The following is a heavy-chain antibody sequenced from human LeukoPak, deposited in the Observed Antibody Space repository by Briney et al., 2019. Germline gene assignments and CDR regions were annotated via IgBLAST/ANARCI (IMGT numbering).Heavy chain of an antibody. J-gene: IGHJ4*02. CDR2: FDPEDGET. D-gene: IGHD3-16*02. Sequence: ASVKVSCKASGYTFIDYYMHWVRQAPGKGLEWMGGFDPEDGETIYAQKFQGRVTMTEDTSTDTAYMELSSLRSEDTAVYYRATGNYDYVWGSYQPPTPPLARWGQGTLVTVSS. V-gene: IGHV1-24*01. CDR1: GYTFIDYY. CDR3: ATGNYDYVWGSYQPPTPPLAR.